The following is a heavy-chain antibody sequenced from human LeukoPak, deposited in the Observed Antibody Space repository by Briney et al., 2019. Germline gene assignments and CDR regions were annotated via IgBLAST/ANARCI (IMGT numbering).Heavy chain of an antibody. CDR1: GGSFSGYS. J-gene: IGHJ5*02. Sequence: SETLSLTCAVYGGSFSGYSWSWIRQPPGKGLEWIGYIYHSGSTYYNPSLKSRVTISVDRSKNQFSLKLSSVTAADTAVYYCARKGLQPNWFDPWGQGTLVTVSS. D-gene: IGHD4-11*01. CDR2: IYHSGST. CDR3: ARKGLQPNWFDP. V-gene: IGHV4-30-2*01.